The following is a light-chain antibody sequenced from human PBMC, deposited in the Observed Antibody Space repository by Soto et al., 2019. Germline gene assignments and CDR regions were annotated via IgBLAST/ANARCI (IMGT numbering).Light chain of an antibody. J-gene: IGKJ5*01. CDR2: ATS. CDR1: QSVSSSY. V-gene: IGKV3-20*01. CDR3: QQYGSSLSIT. Sequence: EIVLTQSPGTLSLSPGERATLSCRASQSVSSSYLAWYQQKPGQAPRLLIYATSNRATGIPARFSGSGSGTDFTLTISRLEPEDFAVYYCQQYGSSLSITFGQGTRLEIK.